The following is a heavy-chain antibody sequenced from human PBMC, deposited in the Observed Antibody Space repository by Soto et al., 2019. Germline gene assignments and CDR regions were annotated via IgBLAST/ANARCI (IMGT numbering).Heavy chain of an antibody. V-gene: IGHV1-69*06. CDR1: GGTFSSSA. CDR2: IIPVFGTA. Sequence: QVQLVQSGAEVKKPGSSVKVSCKASGGTFSSSAISWVRQAPGQGLEWMGAIIPVFGTAHYAQKFQGRVTITAAKPTSTAYMELSRLRSEDPAVYYFARERPERGKAVWGQGNTATVSS. D-gene: IGHD6-25*01. J-gene: IGHJ6*02. CDR3: ARERPERGKAV.